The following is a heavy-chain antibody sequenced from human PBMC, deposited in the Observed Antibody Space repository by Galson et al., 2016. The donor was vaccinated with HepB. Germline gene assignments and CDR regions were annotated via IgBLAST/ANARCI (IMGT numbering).Heavy chain of an antibody. D-gene: IGHD6-19*01. J-gene: IGHJ4*02. CDR1: GLPVSNDY. Sequence: SLRLSCAAYGLPVSNDYMSWVRQAPGKGLKWVSVSYGDGRTYYAESVKGRFTISRDTSKNTVFLQMNSFRGEDTAVYYCAREGTNIAVAATAFDYWGQGTLVTVSS. CDR3: AREGTNIAVAATAFDY. CDR2: SYGDGRT. V-gene: IGHV3-53*01.